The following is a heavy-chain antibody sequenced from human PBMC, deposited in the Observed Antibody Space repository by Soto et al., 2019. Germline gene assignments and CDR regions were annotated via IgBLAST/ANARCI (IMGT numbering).Heavy chain of an antibody. V-gene: IGHV3-30*03. J-gene: IGHJ6*02. Sequence: GGSLRLSCVASVFSFSVFGMHWVRQFPGKGLEWVAVISNDASKRYYIDSVEGRFTISRDDSKNTLYLQMGSLTSEDTAVYYCARVNYYGSGTYQDFHYYYAMDVWGQGTTVTVSS. CDR3: ARVNYYGSGTYQDFHYYYAMDV. CDR2: ISNDASKR. CDR1: VFSFSVFG. D-gene: IGHD3-10*01.